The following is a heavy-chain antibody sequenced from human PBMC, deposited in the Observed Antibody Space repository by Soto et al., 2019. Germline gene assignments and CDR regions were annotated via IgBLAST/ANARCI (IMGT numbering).Heavy chain of an antibody. J-gene: IGHJ6*02. Sequence: PGGSLRLSCEASGFTVSNSYMNWVRQAPGKGLEWVSVIYSGGSTYYADSVKGRFTISRDNSKNTLYLQMNNVRAEDTAVYFCARDRGVVTSYYYSGMDVWGQGTTVTVYS. V-gene: IGHV3-53*01. CDR2: IYSGGST. D-gene: IGHD2-21*02. CDR3: ARDRGVVTSYYYSGMDV. CDR1: GFTVSNSY.